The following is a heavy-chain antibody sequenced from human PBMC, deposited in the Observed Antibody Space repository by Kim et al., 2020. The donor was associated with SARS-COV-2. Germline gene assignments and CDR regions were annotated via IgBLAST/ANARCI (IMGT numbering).Heavy chain of an antibody. J-gene: IGHJ5*02. CDR3: AKSTSDWTGAWFDP. V-gene: IGHV3-9*01. CDR2: IKWYSGSI. Sequence: GGSLRLSCAGSGFTFSVYAMHWVRQAPGKGLEWVSGIKWYSGSIGYADSVKGRFTISRDNAKNSLYLQMNSLRVEDTALYYGAKSTSDWTGAWFDPWGQG. D-gene: IGHD2-2*01. CDR1: GFTFSVYA.